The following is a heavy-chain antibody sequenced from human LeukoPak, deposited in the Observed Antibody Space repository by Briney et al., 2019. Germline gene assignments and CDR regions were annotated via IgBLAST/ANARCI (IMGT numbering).Heavy chain of an antibody. Sequence: PSETLSLTCTVSGGSVSSGNYYWSWIRQPPGKGLEWIGYIYYSGSTNYNPSLKSRVTMSVDTSKNQFSLKLTSVTAADTAVYYCARSGGYSSPQNYWGQGTLVTVSS. J-gene: IGHJ4*02. CDR2: IYYSGST. CDR1: GGSVSSGNYY. CDR3: ARSGGYSSPQNY. V-gene: IGHV4-61*01. D-gene: IGHD6-19*01.